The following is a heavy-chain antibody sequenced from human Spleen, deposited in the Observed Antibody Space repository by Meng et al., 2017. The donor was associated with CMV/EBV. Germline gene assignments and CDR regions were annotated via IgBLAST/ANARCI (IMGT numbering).Heavy chain of an antibody. CDR3: AKTDSREGGFDS. J-gene: IGHJ4*02. V-gene: IGHV4-31*03. CDR1: GASIPHGGYY. D-gene: IGHD1-1*01. CDR2: SYFSGVN. Sequence: TVAGASIPHGGYYWSWIRQHPERGLEWIGFSYFSGVNYYNPSLKSRITISVDASKRQFFLKLNSVTAADTAVYYCAKTDSREGGFDSWGQGTLVTVSS.